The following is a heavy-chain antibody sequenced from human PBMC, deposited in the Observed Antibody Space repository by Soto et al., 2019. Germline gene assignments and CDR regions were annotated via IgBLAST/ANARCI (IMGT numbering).Heavy chain of an antibody. J-gene: IGHJ6*03. CDR1: GGSISSGGYY. CDR3: ARGGSGSRYYYYYMDV. Sequence: SETLSLTCTVSGGSISSGGYYWSWIRQHPGKGLEWIGYIYYSGSTYYNPSLKSRVTISVDTSKTQFSLKLSSVTAADTAVYYCARGGSGSRYYYYYMDVWGKGTTVTVSS. V-gene: IGHV4-31*03. D-gene: IGHD6-19*01. CDR2: IYYSGST.